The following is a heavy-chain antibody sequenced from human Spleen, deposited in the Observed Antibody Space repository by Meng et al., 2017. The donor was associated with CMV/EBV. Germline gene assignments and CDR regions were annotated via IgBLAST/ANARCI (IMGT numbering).Heavy chain of an antibody. V-gene: IGHV1-18*01. CDR1: YTFNTYG. CDR3: ARGPENSNRWPQYFDY. D-gene: IGHD6-6*01. CDR2: ISPYNGNT. J-gene: IGHJ4*02. Sequence: YTFNTYGISWVRQAPGQGLEWMGWISPYNGNTNYAQNFQGRVTMTTHTSTSTAYMELRTLRSDDTAVYYCARGPENSNRWPQYFDYWGQGMPVTVSS.